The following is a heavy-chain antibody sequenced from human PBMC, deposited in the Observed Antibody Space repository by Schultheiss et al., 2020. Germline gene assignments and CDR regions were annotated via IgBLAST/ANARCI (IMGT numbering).Heavy chain of an antibody. Sequence: SQTLSLTCAVSGGSISTSTYCWGWIRQPPGKGLEWIGCSYYTGSSHYNSSLKSRATIAVDTPKNQFSLKVSSVTAADTAVYYCARSVGGMDVWGQGTTVTVSS. CDR1: GGSISTSTYC. D-gene: IGHD3-10*01. V-gene: IGHV4-39*01. CDR3: ARSVGGMDV. J-gene: IGHJ6*02. CDR2: SYYTGSS.